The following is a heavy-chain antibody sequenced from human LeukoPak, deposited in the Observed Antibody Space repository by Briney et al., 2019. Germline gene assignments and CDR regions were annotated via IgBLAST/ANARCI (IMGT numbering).Heavy chain of an antibody. J-gene: IGHJ6*03. V-gene: IGHV5-51*01. CDR2: IYPGDSDT. Sequence: GESLKISCKGSGYSFNTYWIGWVRQMPGKGLEWMGIIYPGDSDTKYSPSFQGQVTISADKSISTAYLQWSSLKASDTAMYYCLRVPNCSGGSCYRGPYYYYMDVWGKGTTVTVSS. CDR3: LRVPNCSGGSCYRGPYYYYMDV. CDR1: GYSFNTYW. D-gene: IGHD2-15*01.